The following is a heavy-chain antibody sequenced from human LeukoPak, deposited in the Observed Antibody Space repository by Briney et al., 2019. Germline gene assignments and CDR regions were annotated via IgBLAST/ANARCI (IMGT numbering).Heavy chain of an antibody. CDR2: TYENGGTT. V-gene: IGHV3-23*01. CDR1: GFTFRSHA. CDR3: AKDFRIGYSAHFDY. J-gene: IGHJ4*02. D-gene: IGHD2-21*01. Sequence: GGSLRLSCVGSGFTFRSHAMSWVRQAPEKGLEFVSGTYENGGTTYYADSVKGRFSISRDNSKNTLYLQMDSLRGEDTAVYYCAKDFRIGYSAHFDYWGQGALVTVSS.